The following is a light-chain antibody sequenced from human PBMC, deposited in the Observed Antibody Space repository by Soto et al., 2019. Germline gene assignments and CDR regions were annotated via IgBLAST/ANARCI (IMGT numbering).Light chain of an antibody. V-gene: IGKV2-28*01. CDR3: VQALQTPLT. CDR2: LGS. Sequence: DIVMTQSPLSLPVTPGEPASISCRSSQSLLHSNGYNYLDWYLQKPGQSPQLLIYLGSNRASGVPDRFSGSGSGTDLTLKISRVEAEDVGVYDCVQALQTPLTFGGGTKVEIK. J-gene: IGKJ4*01. CDR1: QSLLHSNGYNY.